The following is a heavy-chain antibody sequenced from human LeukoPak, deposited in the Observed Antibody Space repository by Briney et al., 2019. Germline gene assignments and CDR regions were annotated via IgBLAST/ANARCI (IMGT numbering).Heavy chain of an antibody. Sequence: PSGTLSLTCAVSGVSISDTKWWSWVRQPPGKGLEWIGEIFQSGSTNYNPSLKSRVTISVDTSKNQFSLKLSSVTAADTAVYYCARRGPPGGNNLKNWFDPWGQGTLVTVSS. CDR3: ARRGPPGGNNLKNWFDP. J-gene: IGHJ5*02. D-gene: IGHD4-23*01. V-gene: IGHV4-4*02. CDR1: GVSISDTKW. CDR2: IFQSGST.